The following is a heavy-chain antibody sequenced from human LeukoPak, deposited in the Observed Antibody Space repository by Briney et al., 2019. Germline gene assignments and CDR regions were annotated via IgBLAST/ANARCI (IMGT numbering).Heavy chain of an antibody. CDR2: INHSGST. V-gene: IGHV4-34*01. J-gene: IGHJ4*02. CDR1: GGSFSGYY. Sequence: SETLSLTCAVYGGSFSGYYWSWIRQPPGKGLEWIGEINHSGSTNYNPSLKSRVTISVDTSKNQFSLKLSSVTAADTAVYYCARRRRRVDTAMGHFDYWGQGTLVTVSS. CDR3: ARRRRRVDTAMGHFDY. D-gene: IGHD5-18*01.